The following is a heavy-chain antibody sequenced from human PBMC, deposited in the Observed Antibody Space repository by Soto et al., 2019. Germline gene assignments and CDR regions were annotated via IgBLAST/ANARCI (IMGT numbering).Heavy chain of an antibody. CDR2: INPSGGST. Sequence: GASVKVSCKASGYTFTSYYMHWVRQAPGQGLEWMGIINPSGGSTSYTQKLQGRVTMTRDTSTSTVYMELSSLRSEDTAVYYCARVREMATSAFDIWGQGTMVTVSS. J-gene: IGHJ3*02. V-gene: IGHV1-46*01. CDR3: ARVREMATSAFDI. D-gene: IGHD5-12*01. CDR1: GYTFTSYY.